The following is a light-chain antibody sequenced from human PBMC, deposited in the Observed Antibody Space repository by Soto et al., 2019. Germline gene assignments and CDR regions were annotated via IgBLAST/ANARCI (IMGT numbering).Light chain of an antibody. V-gene: IGLV2-14*01. CDR3: SSYAGSSTAI. CDR1: SNDIGGYNY. Sequence: QSALTQPASVSGSPGQSITISCTGTSNDIGGYNYVSWYQQHPGEAPKLIIYEVSNRPSGVSNRFSGSKSDNTASLTITGLQAEDEASYYCSSYAGSSTAIFGGGTKVTVL. J-gene: IGLJ2*01. CDR2: EVS.